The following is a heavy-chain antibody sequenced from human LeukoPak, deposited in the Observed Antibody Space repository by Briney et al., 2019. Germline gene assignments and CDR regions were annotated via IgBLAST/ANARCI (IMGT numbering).Heavy chain of an antibody. CDR1: GFTFNSYA. V-gene: IGHV3-23*01. CDR3: AKGGQTDRFDY. J-gene: IGHJ4*02. Sequence: PGGSLGLSCAASGFTFNSYAMSWVRQAPGKGLEWVSGITNSGGNTYYADSVKGRFTISRDNSKSTLYLQMNSLRAEDTAVFYCAKGGQTDRFDYWGQGALVTVSS. CDR2: ITNSGGNT. D-gene: IGHD5-12*01.